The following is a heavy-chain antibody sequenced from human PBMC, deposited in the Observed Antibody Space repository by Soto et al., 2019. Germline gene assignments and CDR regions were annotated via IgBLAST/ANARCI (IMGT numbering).Heavy chain of an antibody. CDR3: ARDITFRSSWSYYYYYYGMDV. D-gene: IGHD6-13*01. Sequence: GASVKVSCKAPGDTFTSYYMHWVRQAPGQGLEWMGIINPSGGSTSYAQKFQGRATMTTDTSTSTAYMELRSLRSDDTAVYYCARDITFRSSWSYYYYYYGMDVWGQGTTVTVSS. V-gene: IGHV1-46*01. CDR2: INPSGGST. J-gene: IGHJ6*02. CDR1: GDTFTSYY.